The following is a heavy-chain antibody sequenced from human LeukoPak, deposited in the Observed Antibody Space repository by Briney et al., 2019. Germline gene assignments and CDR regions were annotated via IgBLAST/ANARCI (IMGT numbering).Heavy chain of an antibody. J-gene: IGHJ4*02. D-gene: IGHD6-19*01. CDR1: GFTFSDYN. CDR3: ATSSGWYRGDY. V-gene: IGHV3-21*01. CDR2: ISSSSTFI. Sequence: GSLRLSCAASGFTFSDYNMNWVRQAPGMGLERLSSISSSSTFIYYTDSVKGRFTISRDNAKHSLYLQMNSLRAEDTAVYYCATSSGWYRGDYWGQGTLVTVSS.